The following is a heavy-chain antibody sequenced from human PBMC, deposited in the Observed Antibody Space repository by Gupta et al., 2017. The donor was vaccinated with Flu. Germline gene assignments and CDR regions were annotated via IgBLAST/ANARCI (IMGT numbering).Heavy chain of an antibody. CDR3: ARKRGGHCRGDTCYSFDY. CDR1: IVTFSDYA. V-gene: IGHV1-69*01. CDR2: IIPVFRPT. Sequence: QVQLVQSGAEVQKSGSSVKVSCKTSIVTFSDYAINWVRQAPGQGLEWMGGIIPVFRPTNYAQKFQGRVTITADESTNKAYMELNSLRSGDTAVDYCARKRGGHCRGDTCYSFDYWGQGTLVTVSS. D-gene: IGHD2-15*01. J-gene: IGHJ4*02.